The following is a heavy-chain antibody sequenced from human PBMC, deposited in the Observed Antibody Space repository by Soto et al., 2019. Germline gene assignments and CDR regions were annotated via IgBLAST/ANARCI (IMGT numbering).Heavy chain of an antibody. Sequence: GGSLRLSCAASGFTFSSYGMHWVRQAPGKGLEWVAVIWYDGSNKYYADSVKGRFTISRDNSKNTLYLQMNSLRAEDTAVYYCARLLLGYCSGGSCPPDYWGQGTLVTVSS. J-gene: IGHJ4*02. D-gene: IGHD2-15*01. CDR1: GFTFSSYG. V-gene: IGHV3-33*01. CDR2: IWYDGSNK. CDR3: ARLLLGYCSGGSCPPDY.